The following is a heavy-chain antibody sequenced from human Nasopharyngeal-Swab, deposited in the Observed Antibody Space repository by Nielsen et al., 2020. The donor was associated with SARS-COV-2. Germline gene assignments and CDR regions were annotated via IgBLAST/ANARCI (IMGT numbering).Heavy chain of an antibody. J-gene: IGHJ6*03. CDR3: ARGRRVVRGVIITNYYYYYYMDV. CDR2: INHSGST. D-gene: IGHD3-10*01. V-gene: IGHV4-34*01. Sequence: WIRQPPGKGLEWIGEINHSGSTNYNPSPKSRVTISVDTSKNQFSLKLSSVTAADTAVYYCARGRRVVRGVIITNYYYYYYMDVWGKGTTVTVSS.